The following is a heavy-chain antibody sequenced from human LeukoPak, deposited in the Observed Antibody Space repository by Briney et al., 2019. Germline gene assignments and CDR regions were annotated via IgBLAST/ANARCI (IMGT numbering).Heavy chain of an antibody. CDR1: GYTFTGYY. CDR2: INPNSGGT. D-gene: IGHD3-22*01. V-gene: IGHV1-2*02. Sequence: ASVKVSCKASGYTFTGYYMHCVRQAPGQGLEWMGWINPNSGGTNYAQKFQGRVTMTRDTSISTAYMELSRLRSDDTAVYYCARDYYDSSGPPRFDPWGQGTLVTVSS. CDR3: ARDYYDSSGPPRFDP. J-gene: IGHJ5*02.